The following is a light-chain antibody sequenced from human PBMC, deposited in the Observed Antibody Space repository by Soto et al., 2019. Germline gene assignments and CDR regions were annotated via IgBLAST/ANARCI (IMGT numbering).Light chain of an antibody. V-gene: IGKV1-5*01. CDR1: QSISSW. CDR3: QQYNSYST. J-gene: IGKJ1*01. CDR2: DAS. Sequence: DIQMTQSPSTLSASVGDRVAITCRASQSISSWSAWYQQKPGKAPKLLIYDASSLESGVPSRFSGSGAGTEFPPTISRLQPEDFASYYRQQYNSYSTFGQGTKVDI.